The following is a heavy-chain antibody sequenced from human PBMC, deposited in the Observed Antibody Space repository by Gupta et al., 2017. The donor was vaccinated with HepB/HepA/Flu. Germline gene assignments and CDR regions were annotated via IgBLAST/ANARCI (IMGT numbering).Heavy chain of an antibody. CDR1: GFTFSSYA. CDR2: INDRGENR. D-gene: IGHD2-8*01. J-gene: IGHJ4*02. V-gene: IGHV3-23*01. Sequence: EVQLLESGGGLVQPGGSLRLSCVASGFTFSSYAMTWVRQAPGKGLEWVSGINDRGENRYYEDSVKGRLTISRDDSKNTLYLQMESLRADDTAVYYCVKGGGYCTNNICLDYWGQGTLVTVSS. CDR3: VKGGGYCTNNICLDY.